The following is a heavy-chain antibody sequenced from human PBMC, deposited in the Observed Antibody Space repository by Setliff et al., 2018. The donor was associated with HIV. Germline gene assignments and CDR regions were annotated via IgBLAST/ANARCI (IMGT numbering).Heavy chain of an antibody. CDR1: RGPISRYY. Sequence: TSETLSLTCTVSRGPISRYYWSWIRQPPGKGLEWVANIKQDGSQKFYVDSVKGRFTISRDNAKNSVYLQMNSLRVEDTAVYYCARDKDYYDFSGYYYIYYYMDVWGKGTTVTVSS. V-gene: IGHV3-7*01. J-gene: IGHJ6*03. CDR3: ARDKDYYDFSGYYYIYYYMDV. D-gene: IGHD3-22*01. CDR2: IKQDGSQK.